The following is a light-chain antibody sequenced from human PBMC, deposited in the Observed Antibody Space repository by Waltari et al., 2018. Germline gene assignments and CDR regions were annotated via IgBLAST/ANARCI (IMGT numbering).Light chain of an antibody. CDR2: LGS. Sequence: DIVMTQSPLSLPVTPGEPASISCRSSQSILHSNGYNYLDGYMQKPGLSPQLLIYLGSNRASGVPDRFRGSGSGIDFTLKITRVEAEDFGVYYCMQALQTPNTFGQGTKLEIK. J-gene: IGKJ2*01. V-gene: IGKV2-28*01. CDR3: MQALQTPNT. CDR1: QSILHSNGYNY.